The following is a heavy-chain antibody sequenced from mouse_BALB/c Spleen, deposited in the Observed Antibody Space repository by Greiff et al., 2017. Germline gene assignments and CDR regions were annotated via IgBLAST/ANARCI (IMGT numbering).Heavy chain of an antibody. CDR1: GFSLTSYG. CDR3: ARDDGSKGAWFAY. Sequence: VQLVESGPGLVAPSQSLSITCTVSGFSLTSYGVHWVRQPPGKGLEWLGVIWAGGSTNYNSALMSRLSISKDNSKSQVFLKMNSLQTDDTAMYYCARDDGSKGAWFAYWGQGTLVTVSA. J-gene: IGHJ3*01. CDR2: IWAGGST. D-gene: IGHD1-1*01. V-gene: IGHV2-9*02.